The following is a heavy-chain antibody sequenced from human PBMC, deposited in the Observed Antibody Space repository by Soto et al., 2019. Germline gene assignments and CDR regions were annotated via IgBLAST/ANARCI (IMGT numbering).Heavy chain of an antibody. J-gene: IGHJ6*02. D-gene: IGHD6-19*01. V-gene: IGHV4-61*01. CDR2: IYYSGST. CDR3: ARDGHSSGWYDPDYYGMDV. CDR1: GGSVSSGSYY. Sequence: QVQLQESGPGLVKPSETLSLTCTVSGGSVSSGSYYWSWIRQPPGKGLEWIGYIYYSGSTNYNPSLKSRVTISVDTSKNQFSLKLSSVTAADTAVYYCARDGHSSGWYDPDYYGMDVWGQGTTVTVSS.